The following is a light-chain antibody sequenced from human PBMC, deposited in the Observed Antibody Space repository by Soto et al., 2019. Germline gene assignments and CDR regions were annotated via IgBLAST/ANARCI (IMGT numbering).Light chain of an antibody. J-gene: IGKJ1*01. CDR2: AAS. CDR3: LQDYNYPWT. Sequence: AIQLTQSPSSLSASVGDRVTITCRASQDIRNNLGWYQQKPGKAPKLLIYAASSLQSGVPSRFSDSGSGTDFTLTITSLQPEDFATYYCLQDYNYPWTFGQGTEVEIK. V-gene: IGKV1-6*01. CDR1: QDIRNN.